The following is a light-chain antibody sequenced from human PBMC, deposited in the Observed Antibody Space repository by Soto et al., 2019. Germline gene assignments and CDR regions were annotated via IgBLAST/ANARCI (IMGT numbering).Light chain of an antibody. V-gene: IGKV1-5*01. CDR2: DAP. CDR3: QQYSDWPLT. Sequence: DIQITQSPPTLSASVVDRVTITCRSSQSISTWLAWYQQKPGKAPKLLIYDAPSLESGVPSRFSGSGSGTEFTLIISSLQSEDIADYYCQQYSDWPLTFGGGTKVDI. J-gene: IGKJ4*01. CDR1: QSISTW.